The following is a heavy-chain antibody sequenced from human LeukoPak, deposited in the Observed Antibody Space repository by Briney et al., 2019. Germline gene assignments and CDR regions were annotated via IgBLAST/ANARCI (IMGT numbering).Heavy chain of an antibody. CDR2: IWYDGSNK. Sequence: PGGSLRLSCAASGFTFSSYGMHWVRQAPGKGLEWVAVIWYDGSNKYYADSVKGRFTISRDNSKNTLYLQMNSLRAEDTAVYYCAKDFGANNWYNWIDPGGQGTLVTVSS. CDR1: GFTFSSYG. V-gene: IGHV3-30*02. CDR3: AKDFGANNWYNWIDP. D-gene: IGHD1-1*01. J-gene: IGHJ5*02.